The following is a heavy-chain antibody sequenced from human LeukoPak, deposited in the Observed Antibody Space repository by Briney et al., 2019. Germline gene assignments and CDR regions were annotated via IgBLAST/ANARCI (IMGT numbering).Heavy chain of an antibody. CDR1: GFTFSSYA. J-gene: IGHJ4*02. V-gene: IGHV3-30-3*01. CDR2: ISYDGSNK. Sequence: GGSLRLSCAASGFTFSSYAMHWVRQAPGKGLEWVAVISYDGSNKYYADSVKGRFTISRDNSKNTLYLQMNSLRAEDTAVYYCARLSSPGIQLHFDYWGQGTLVTVSS. D-gene: IGHD5-18*01. CDR3: ARLSSPGIQLHFDY.